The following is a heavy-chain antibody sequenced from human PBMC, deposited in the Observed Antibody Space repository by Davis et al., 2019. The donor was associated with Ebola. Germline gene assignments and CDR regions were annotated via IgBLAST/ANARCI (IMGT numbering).Heavy chain of an antibody. D-gene: IGHD3-10*01. CDR1: GYTFTSYG. CDR2: ISPYNSKT. CDR3: ARQDGDQSGSGY. V-gene: IGHV1-18*04. J-gene: IGHJ4*02. Sequence: ASVKVSCKASGYTFTSYGISWVRQAPGQGLEWMGWISPYNSKTNYAQKFQGRVTMTTDTSTSTAYMELRSLRSDDTAVYYCARQDGDQSGSGYWGQGTLVTVSS.